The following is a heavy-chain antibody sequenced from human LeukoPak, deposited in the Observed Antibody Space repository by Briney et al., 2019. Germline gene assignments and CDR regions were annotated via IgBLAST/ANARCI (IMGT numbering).Heavy chain of an antibody. J-gene: IGHJ4*02. Sequence: SETLSLTCAVSGSSVSSAYRWGWIRQPPGRGLEWIGSIYHSGSTYYNPSLKSRVTISVDTSKNQFSLKLSSVTAADTAVYYCALNSGSYYRIHWGQGTLVTVSS. CDR2: IYHSGST. CDR3: ALNSGSYYRIH. V-gene: IGHV4-38-2*01. CDR1: GSSVSSAYR. D-gene: IGHD1-26*01.